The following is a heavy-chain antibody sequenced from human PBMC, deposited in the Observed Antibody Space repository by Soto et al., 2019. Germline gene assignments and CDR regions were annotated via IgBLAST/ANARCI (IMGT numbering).Heavy chain of an antibody. CDR1: GYTFTSYG. Sequence: ASVKVSRKAAGYTFTSYGMSWVRHAPGQWLKWMGCISAYNFNTNYAQKLQGRVTITTDTSTSTAYMELRSLRSDDTAVYYCATGRSGSGPLDYPGQVPLV. CDR2: ISAYNFNT. J-gene: IGHJ4*02. D-gene: IGHD6-19*01. CDR3: ATGRSGSGPLDY. V-gene: IGHV1-18*01.